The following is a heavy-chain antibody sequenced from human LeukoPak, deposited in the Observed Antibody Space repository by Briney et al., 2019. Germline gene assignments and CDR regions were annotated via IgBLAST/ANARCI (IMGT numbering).Heavy chain of an antibody. D-gene: IGHD6-6*01. J-gene: IGHJ4*02. CDR2: ISGSGGST. V-gene: IGHV3-23*01. CDR3: AKGGEYISSSWFDY. CDR1: VFTFSSYA. Sequence: GESLRLSCAASVFTFSSYAMSWVRQAPGKGLEWVSGISGSGGSTYYADSVKGRFTISRDNSKSTLYLQMNSLRAEDTAVYYCAKGGEYISSSWFDYWGQGTLVTVSS.